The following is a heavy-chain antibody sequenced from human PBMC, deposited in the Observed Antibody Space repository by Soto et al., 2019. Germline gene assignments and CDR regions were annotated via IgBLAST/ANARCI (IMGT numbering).Heavy chain of an antibody. CDR3: ARDRSDSSGYYLT. CDR1: GFTFSSYA. J-gene: IGHJ5*02. Sequence: QVQLVESGGGVVQPGRSLRLSCAASGFTFSSYAMHWVRQAPGKGREWVAVISYDGSNTYYADSVKGRFTISIHNSENTLDLQMNSLRAEDTGVYFWARDRSDSSGYYLTWGQGTLVTVSS. D-gene: IGHD3-22*01. V-gene: IGHV3-30-3*01. CDR2: ISYDGSNT.